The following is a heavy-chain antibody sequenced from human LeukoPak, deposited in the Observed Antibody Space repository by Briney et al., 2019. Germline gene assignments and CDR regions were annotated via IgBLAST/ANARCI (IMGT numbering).Heavy chain of an antibody. CDR1: GFIFSDCY. Sequence: GGSLRLSCAASGFIFSDCYMSWIRQAPGKGLEWVSYISSTGDTIYYADSVKGRFTISRDNARNSLYLQMNSLRVEDTAVYYCATLDIIIAGYWGQGTLLTVSS. J-gene: IGHJ4*02. D-gene: IGHD2/OR15-2a*01. V-gene: IGHV3-11*04. CDR3: ATLDIIIAGY. CDR2: ISSTGDTI.